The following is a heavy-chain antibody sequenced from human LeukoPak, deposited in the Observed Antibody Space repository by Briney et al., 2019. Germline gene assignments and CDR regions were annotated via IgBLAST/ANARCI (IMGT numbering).Heavy chain of an antibody. D-gene: IGHD3-16*02. V-gene: IGHV4-34*01. Sequence: PSETLSLTCAVYGGSFSGYYWSWIRQPPGKGLEWIGEINHSGSTNYNPSLKSRVTISVDTSKNQFSLKLSSVTAADTAVYYCARGRFYDYVWGSYRPEYFQHWGQGTLVTVSS. CDR1: GGSFSGYY. J-gene: IGHJ1*01. CDR2: INHSGST. CDR3: ARGRFYDYVWGSYRPEYFQH.